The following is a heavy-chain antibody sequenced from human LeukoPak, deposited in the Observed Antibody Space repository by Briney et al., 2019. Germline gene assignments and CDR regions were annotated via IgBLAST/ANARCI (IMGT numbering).Heavy chain of an antibody. Sequence: GGSLRLSCAASGFTFSSYAMHWVRQAPGKGLEWVAVISYDGSNKYYADSVKGRFTISRDNSKNTLYLQTNSLRAEDTAVYYCARAIAVAGELDYWGQGTLVTVSS. CDR2: ISYDGSNK. CDR3: ARAIAVAGELDY. J-gene: IGHJ4*02. V-gene: IGHV3-30-3*01. CDR1: GFTFSSYA. D-gene: IGHD6-19*01.